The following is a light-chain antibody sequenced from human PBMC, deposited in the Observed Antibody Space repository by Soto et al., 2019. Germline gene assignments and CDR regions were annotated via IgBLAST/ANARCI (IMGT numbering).Light chain of an antibody. V-gene: IGLV2-23*02. J-gene: IGLJ1*01. CDR3: CSSAGSDTV. CDR1: SSDVGSYNL. Sequence: QSALTQPASVSGSPGQSITISCTGTSSDVGSYNLVSWYQQHPGKAPKLIIYEVSKRPSGVSNRFSGSKSGNTASLTISGLQAEDEADYYCCSSAGSDTVFGTGTKLTVL. CDR2: EVS.